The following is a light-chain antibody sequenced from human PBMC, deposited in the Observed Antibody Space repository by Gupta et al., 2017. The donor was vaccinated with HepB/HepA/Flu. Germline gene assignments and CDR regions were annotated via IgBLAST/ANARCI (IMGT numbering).Light chain of an antibody. J-gene: IGKJ2*01. V-gene: IGKV2-24*01. CDR3: MQAKQYPYT. CDR1: QSLVYSDGNTY. CDR2: KSS. Sequence: DIVMTQTPLSSPVTLGQPASISCRSSQSLVYSDGNTYLSWLHQRPGQPPRLLIYKSSDRFSGVPDRFSGSGAGTDFTLKISRVEAEDVGIYYCMQAKQYPYTFGQGTKLEIK.